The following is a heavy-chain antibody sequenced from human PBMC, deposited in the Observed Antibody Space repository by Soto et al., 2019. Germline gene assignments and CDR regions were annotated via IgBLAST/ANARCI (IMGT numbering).Heavy chain of an antibody. Sequence: SETLSLTCTVSGGSISTYYWSWIRQPPGKEVEWIGYIYYSGNTNYNPSLRSRVTISVDTSKNQFSLKLSSVTAADTAVYFCARSIAGAVSPPDYWGQGTLVTVSS. CDR2: IYYSGNT. CDR3: ARSIAGAVSPPDY. D-gene: IGHD6-13*01. V-gene: IGHV4-59*12. J-gene: IGHJ4*02. CDR1: GGSISTYY.